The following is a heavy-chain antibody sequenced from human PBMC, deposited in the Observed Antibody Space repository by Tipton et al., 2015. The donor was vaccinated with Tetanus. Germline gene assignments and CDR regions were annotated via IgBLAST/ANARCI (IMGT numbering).Heavy chain of an antibody. D-gene: IGHD7-27*01. V-gene: IGHV4-30-2*01. J-gene: IGHJ4*02. Sequence: TLSLTCTVSGGSTSTGGYSWRWIRQPPGKGLECIGYIFRTGSTTYNPSLKSRVSMSVDTSKNQFSLNLNSVTAADTAVYYCARGRNWGTDYWGQGILVTVSS. CDR2: IFRTGST. CDR1: GGSTSTGGYS. CDR3: ARGRNWGTDY.